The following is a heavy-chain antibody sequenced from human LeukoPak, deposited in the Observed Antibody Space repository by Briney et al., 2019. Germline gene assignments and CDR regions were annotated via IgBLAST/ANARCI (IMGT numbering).Heavy chain of an antibody. Sequence: GGSLRLSCAASGFTFSSYAMHWVRQAPGKGLEWVAVISYNGSNKYYADSVKGRFTISRDNSKNTLYLQMNSLRAEDTAVYYCARDPDYSSSWYGVFDYWGQGTLVTVSS. V-gene: IGHV3-30-3*01. J-gene: IGHJ4*02. CDR1: GFTFSSYA. CDR2: ISYNGSNK. CDR3: ARDPDYSSSWYGVFDY. D-gene: IGHD6-13*01.